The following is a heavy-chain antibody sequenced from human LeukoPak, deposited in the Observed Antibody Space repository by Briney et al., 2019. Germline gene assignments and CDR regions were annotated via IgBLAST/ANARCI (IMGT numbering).Heavy chain of an antibody. V-gene: IGHV3-30*04. Sequence: PGGSLRLSCAASGFSFSTYAMHWVRQAPGKGLEWVTIISYDGTNKYYADSVKGRFTISRDNSKNTLFLQMNSLRAEDTAVYYCARSNYYDSRSWGFDIWSQGTMVTVSS. CDR3: ARSNYYDSRSWGFDI. CDR1: GFSFSTYA. J-gene: IGHJ3*02. D-gene: IGHD3-22*01. CDR2: ISYDGTNK.